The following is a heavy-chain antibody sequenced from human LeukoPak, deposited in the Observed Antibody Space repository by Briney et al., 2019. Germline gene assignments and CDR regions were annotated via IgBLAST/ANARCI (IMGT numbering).Heavy chain of an antibody. CDR1: GGSISSGDYY. CDR3: ASTINCGGDCYLDY. J-gene: IGHJ4*02. D-gene: IGHD2-21*01. V-gene: IGHV4-30-4*08. CDR2: IYYSGST. Sequence: SETLSLACTVSGGSISSGDYYWSWIRQPPGKGLEWIGYIYYSGSTYYNPSLKSRVTISVDTSKNQFSLKLSSVTAADTAVYYCASTINCGGDCYLDYWGQGTLVTVSS.